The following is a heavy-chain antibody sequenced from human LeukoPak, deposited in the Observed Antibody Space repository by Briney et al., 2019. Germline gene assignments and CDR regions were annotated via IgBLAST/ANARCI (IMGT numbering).Heavy chain of an antibody. CDR1: GFPFSSYA. D-gene: IGHD7-27*01. CDR2: ITGSGGST. V-gene: IGHV3-23*01. CDR3: AKEDPTIILGTDY. Sequence: GESLRLSXAASGFPFSSYAMSWVRQTPGKGLEWVSAITGSGGSTYYADSVRGRYTISRDNSKNTLFLQLESLRVEDTAVYYCAKEDPTIILGTDYWGQGALVIVSS. J-gene: IGHJ4*02.